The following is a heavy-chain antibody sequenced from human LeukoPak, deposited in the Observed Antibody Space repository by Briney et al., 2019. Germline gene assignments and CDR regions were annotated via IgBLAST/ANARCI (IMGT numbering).Heavy chain of an antibody. CDR2: IYYSGST. Sequence: KPSETLSLTCTVSGGSISSYYWSWIRQPPGKGLEWVGYIYYSGSTNHNPSLKSRVTISVDTSKNQFSLKLSSVTAAATAVYYCARDELAENAYYYGMDVWGQGTTVTVSS. D-gene: IGHD3-10*01. V-gene: IGHV4-59*01. J-gene: IGHJ6*02. CDR1: GGSISSYY. CDR3: ARDELAENAYYYGMDV.